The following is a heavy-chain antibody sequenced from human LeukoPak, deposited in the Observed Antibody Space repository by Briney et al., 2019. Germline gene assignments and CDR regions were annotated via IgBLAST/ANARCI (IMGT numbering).Heavy chain of an antibody. J-gene: IGHJ5*02. CDR1: GGSISSSSSY. V-gene: IGHV4-39*07. CDR2: IYYSGST. CDR3: ARFKRGGGYYGNWFDP. Sequence: KSSETLSLTCTVSGGSISSSSSYWGWIRQPPGKGLEWIGSIYYSGSTNYNPSLKSRVTISVDTSKNQFSLRLSSVTAADTAVYYCARFKRGGGYYGNWFDPWGQGTLVTVSS. D-gene: IGHD3-22*01.